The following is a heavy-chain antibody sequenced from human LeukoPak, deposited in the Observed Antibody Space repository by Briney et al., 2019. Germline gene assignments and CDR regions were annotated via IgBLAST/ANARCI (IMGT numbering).Heavy chain of an antibody. CDR3: ARDAWFGELLYPFDY. D-gene: IGHD3-10*01. CDR1: GFTFSSYS. V-gene: IGHV3-21*01. J-gene: IGHJ4*02. Sequence: GGSLRLSCAASGFTFSSYSMNWVRQAPGKGLEWVSSISSGSTYMYYADSVKGRFTISRDNAQNSMYLQMNSLRAEDTAVYYCARDAWFGELLYPFDYWGQGTLVTVSS. CDR2: ISSGSTYM.